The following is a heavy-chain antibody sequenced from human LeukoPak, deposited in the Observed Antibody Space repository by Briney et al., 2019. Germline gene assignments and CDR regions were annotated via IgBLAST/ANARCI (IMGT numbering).Heavy chain of an antibody. Sequence: ASVKVSCKASGYTFTSYDINWVRQATGQGLEWMGWMNPNSGNTGYAQKFQGRVTITRDTSTSTVYMELSSLRSEDTAVYYCARERHYGSGSYYPTDYWGQGTLVTVSS. CDR2: MNPNSGNT. V-gene: IGHV1-8*02. CDR1: GYTFTSYD. J-gene: IGHJ4*02. CDR3: ARERHYGSGSYYPTDY. D-gene: IGHD3-10*01.